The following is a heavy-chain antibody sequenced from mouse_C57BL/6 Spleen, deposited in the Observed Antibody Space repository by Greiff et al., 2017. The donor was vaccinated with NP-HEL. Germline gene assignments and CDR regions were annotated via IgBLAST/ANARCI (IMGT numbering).Heavy chain of an antibody. D-gene: IGHD1-1*01. Sequence: EVKLVESGGDLVKPGGSLKLSCAASGFTFSSYGMSWVRQTPDKRLEWVATISSGGSYTYYPDSVKGRFTISRDHAKNTLYLQMSSLKSEDTAMYYCARQITTVVATGGFDYWGQGTTLTVSS. V-gene: IGHV5-6*01. CDR2: ISSGGSYT. CDR1: GFTFSSYG. CDR3: ARQITTVVATGGFDY. J-gene: IGHJ2*01.